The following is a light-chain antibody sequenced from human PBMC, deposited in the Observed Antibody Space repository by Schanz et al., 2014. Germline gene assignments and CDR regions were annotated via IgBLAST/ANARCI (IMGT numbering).Light chain of an antibody. Sequence: QSALTQPRSVSGSPGQSVTISCTGTSNDVGVYKYISWYQQHPGNAPKLMIFDVNTRPSGVPDRFSGSKSGNTASLTISGLQAEDEADYCSSYTSGIFVVFGGGTKLTVL. CDR3: SSYTSGIFVV. CDR1: SNDVGVYKY. J-gene: IGLJ2*01. V-gene: IGLV2-11*01. CDR2: DVN.